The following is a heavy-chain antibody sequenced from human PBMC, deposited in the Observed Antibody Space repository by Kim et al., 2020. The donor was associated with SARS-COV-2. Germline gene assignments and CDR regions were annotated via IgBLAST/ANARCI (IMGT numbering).Heavy chain of an antibody. Sequence: GGSLRLSCAASGFTFSSYGMHWVRQAPGKGLEWVAVISYDGSNKYYADSVKGRFTISRDNSKNTLYLQMNSLRAEDTAVYYCANEWRLYDSSGYYFDYWGQGTLVTVSS. CDR1: GFTFSSYG. J-gene: IGHJ4*02. CDR2: ISYDGSNK. CDR3: ANEWRLYDSSGYYFDY. D-gene: IGHD3-22*01. V-gene: IGHV3-30*18.